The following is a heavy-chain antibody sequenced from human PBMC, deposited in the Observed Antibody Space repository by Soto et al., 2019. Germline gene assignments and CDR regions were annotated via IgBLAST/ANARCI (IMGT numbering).Heavy chain of an antibody. CDR3: ARAPGVVPGAIQYYYDGMDV. V-gene: IGHV1-69*06. CDR1: GGTFSSSA. J-gene: IGHJ6*02. CDR2: IIPIFGRA. D-gene: IGHD3-10*01. Sequence: QVQLVQSGAEVKKPGSSVKVSCKASGGTFSSSAISWVRRAPGQGLEWMGGIIPIFGRANYAQKFQGRVTITAGKSTSTAYMELSSLRSEDTAVYYCARAPGVVPGAIQYYYDGMDVWGQGTTVTVSS.